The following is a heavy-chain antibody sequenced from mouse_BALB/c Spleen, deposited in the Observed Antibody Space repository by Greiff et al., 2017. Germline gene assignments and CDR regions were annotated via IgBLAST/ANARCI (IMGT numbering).Heavy chain of an antibody. J-gene: IGHJ2*01. CDR2: IYPGNVNT. CDR1: GYTFTSYY. D-gene: IGHD2-3*01. V-gene: IGHV1S56*01. Sequence: QVQLKQSGPELVKPGASVRISCKASGYTFTSYYIHWVKQRPGQGLEWIGWIYPGNVNTKYNEKFKGKATLTADKSSSTAYMQLSSLTSEDSAVYVCARPDGYYGYVDYWGQGTTLTVSA. CDR3: ARPDGYYGYVDY.